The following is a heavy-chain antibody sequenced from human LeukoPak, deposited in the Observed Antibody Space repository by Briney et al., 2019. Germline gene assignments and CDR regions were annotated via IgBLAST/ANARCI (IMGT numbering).Heavy chain of an antibody. V-gene: IGHV1-46*01. CDR3: ARGPYGGNPSLYYFDY. D-gene: IGHD4-23*01. CDR2: INPSGCST. Sequence: ASVTVSCKASGYTFTSYYLHWVRQAPGQGLEWMGIINPSGCSTSYVQKFQGRVTMTRDTSTSTVYMVLSSLRSEDTAFYYCARGPYGGNPSLYYFDYWGQGTLVTISS. CDR1: GYTFTSYY. J-gene: IGHJ4*02.